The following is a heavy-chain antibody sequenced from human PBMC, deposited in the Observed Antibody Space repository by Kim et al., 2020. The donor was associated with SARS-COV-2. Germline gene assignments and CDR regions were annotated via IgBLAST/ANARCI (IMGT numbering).Heavy chain of an antibody. CDR2: ISSSSSTI. V-gene: IGHV3-48*02. Sequence: GGSLRLSCAASGFTFSSYSMNWVRQAPGKGLEWVSYISSSSSTIYYADSVKGRFTISRDNAKNSLYLQMNSLRDEDTAVYYCARDQVRQYYYGSGSFQFDPWGQGTLVTVSS. CDR3: ARDQVRQYYYGSGSFQFDP. CDR1: GFTFSSYS. D-gene: IGHD3-10*01. J-gene: IGHJ5*02.